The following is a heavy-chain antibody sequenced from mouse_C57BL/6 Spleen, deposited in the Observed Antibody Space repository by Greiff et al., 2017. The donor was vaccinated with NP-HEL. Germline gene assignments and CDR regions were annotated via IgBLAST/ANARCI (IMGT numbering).Heavy chain of an antibody. V-gene: IGHV5-9-1*02. CDR1: GFTFSSYA. CDR2: ISSGGDYI. Sequence: EVKVEESGEGLVKPGGSLKLSCAASGFTFSSYAMSWVRQTPEKRLEWVAYISSGGDYIYYADTVKGRFTISRDNARNTLYLQMSSLKSEDTAMYYCTRGGYSNYAYYAMDYWGQGTSVTVSS. J-gene: IGHJ4*01. D-gene: IGHD2-5*01. CDR3: TRGGYSNYAYYAMDY.